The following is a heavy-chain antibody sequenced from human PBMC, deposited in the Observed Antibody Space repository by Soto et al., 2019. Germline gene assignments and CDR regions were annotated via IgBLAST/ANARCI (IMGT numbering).Heavy chain of an antibody. CDR1: GFTFNSYW. V-gene: IGHV3-7*03. D-gene: IGHD5-12*01. J-gene: IGHJ6*02. CDR2: VQQDGSEK. Sequence: PGGSLSLSCAGSGFTFNSYWMSWVRPAPGKGLEWVAKVQQDGSEKYYVDSVKGRFTISRDNAKNSVYLQMNSLRVEDTAVYYCARGGLHRSGYEYYYYYYGLDVWGQGTTVTVSS. CDR3: ARGGLHRSGYEYYYYYYGLDV.